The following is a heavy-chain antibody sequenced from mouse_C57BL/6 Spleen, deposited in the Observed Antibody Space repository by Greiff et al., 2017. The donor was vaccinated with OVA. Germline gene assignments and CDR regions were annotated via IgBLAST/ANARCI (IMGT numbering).Heavy chain of an antibody. CDR2: IYPGDGDT. J-gene: IGHJ2*01. V-gene: IGHV1-80*01. Sequence: QVQLQQSGAELVKPGASVKISCKASGYAFSSYWMNWVKQRPGKGLEWIGQIYPGDGDTNYNGKFKGKATLTADKSSSTAYMQLSSLTSEDSAVYVCARPIYYGNCFDYWGQGTTLTVSS. D-gene: IGHD2-1*01. CDR3: ARPIYYGNCFDY. CDR1: GYAFSSYW.